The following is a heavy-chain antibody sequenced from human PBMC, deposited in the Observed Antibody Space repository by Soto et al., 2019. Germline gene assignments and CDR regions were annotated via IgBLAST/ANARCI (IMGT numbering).Heavy chain of an antibody. D-gene: IGHD3-10*01. V-gene: IGHV1-69*01. CDR1: GGTFSSYA. CDR3: ARGITMVRGNPGGFDP. J-gene: IGHJ5*02. Sequence: QVQLVQSGAEVKKPGSSVKVSCKASGGTFSSYAISWVRQAPGHGREWMGGIIPIFGTANYAQKFQGRVTITSDESTSTAYMELSSLRSEDTAVYYCARGITMVRGNPGGFDPWGQGTLVTVSS. CDR2: IIPIFGTA.